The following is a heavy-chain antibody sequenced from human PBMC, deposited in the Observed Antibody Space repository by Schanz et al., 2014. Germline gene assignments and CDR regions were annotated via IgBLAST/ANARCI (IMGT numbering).Heavy chain of an antibody. D-gene: IGHD6-6*01. CDR3: GRGFSRSYIDF. V-gene: IGHV1-46*03. CDR2: INPSGGST. J-gene: IGHJ4*02. Sequence: QVQLLQSGAEVKKPGASMKVSCKASGYTFTTYYMLWVRQAPGQGLEWMGIINPSGGSTRYGQKFQGRGTFTTDTSTSTVYLELSSLRSDDTAVYYCGRGFSRSYIDFWGQGTLITVSS. CDR1: GYTFTTYY.